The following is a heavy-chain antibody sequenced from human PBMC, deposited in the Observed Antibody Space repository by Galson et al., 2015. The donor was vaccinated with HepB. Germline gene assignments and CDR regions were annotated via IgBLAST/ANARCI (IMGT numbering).Heavy chain of an antibody. Sequence: SVKVSCKASGYTFTSYSITWVRQAPGQGLEWMGWIGTYTGHTNYAQQFQGRVAMATDTSTSTAYMELRSLRSDDTAVYYCARGMMKISGYPYYFYVMDVWGQGTTVTVSS. V-gene: IGHV1-18*04. D-gene: IGHD3-22*01. J-gene: IGHJ6*02. CDR1: GYTFTSYS. CDR2: IGTYTGHT. CDR3: ARGMMKISGYPYYFYVMDV.